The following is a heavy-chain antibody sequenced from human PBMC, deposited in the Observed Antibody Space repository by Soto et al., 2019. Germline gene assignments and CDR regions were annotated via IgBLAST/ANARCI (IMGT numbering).Heavy chain of an antibody. D-gene: IGHD3-22*01. V-gene: IGHV4-39*01. Sequence: PSETLSLTCTVSGGSISSSSYYWGWIRQPPGKGLEWIGSIYYSGSTYYNPSLKSRVTISVDTSKNQFSLKLSSVTAADTAVYYCARLNYYDSRWGQGTLVTVSS. J-gene: IGHJ4*02. CDR3: ARLNYYDSR. CDR1: GGSISSSSYY. CDR2: IYYSGST.